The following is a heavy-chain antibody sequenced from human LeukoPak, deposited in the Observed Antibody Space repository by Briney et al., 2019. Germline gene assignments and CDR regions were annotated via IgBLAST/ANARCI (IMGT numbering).Heavy chain of an antibody. CDR2: ISYDGSNK. D-gene: IGHD3-10*01. CDR3: AKDPMVRGVTYDY. CDR1: GFTFSSYA. Sequence: PGGSLRLSCAASGFTFSSYAMHWVRQAPGKGLEWVAVISYDGSNKYYADSVKGRFTISRDNSKNTLYLQMNSLRAEDTAVYYCAKDPMVRGVTYDYWGQGTLVTVSS. J-gene: IGHJ4*02. V-gene: IGHV3-30*04.